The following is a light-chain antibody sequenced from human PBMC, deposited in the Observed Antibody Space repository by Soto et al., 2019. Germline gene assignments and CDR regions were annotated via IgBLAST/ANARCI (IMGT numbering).Light chain of an antibody. J-gene: IGLJ2*01. CDR1: SSDVGAYNY. CDR3: SSYSTTSSPHVL. Sequence: QSVLTRPASVSGSPGQSITISCTGTSSDVGAYNYVSWYQHHPGKVPKLLIYEVTNRPSGVSNRFSGSKSGNTASLTISGLQAEDEADYYCSSYSTTSSPHVLFGGGTQLTVL. CDR2: EVT. V-gene: IGLV2-14*01.